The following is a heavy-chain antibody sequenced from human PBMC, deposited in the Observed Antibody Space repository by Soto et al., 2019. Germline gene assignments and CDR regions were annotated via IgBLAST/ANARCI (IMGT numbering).Heavy chain of an antibody. J-gene: IGHJ4*02. V-gene: IGHV3-23*01. CDR2: VSASGLNT. Sequence: EVQLLESGGKLVQPGGSLTLSCAASGFTFSTYAMAWVRQAPGKGLEWVSGVSASGLNTDYADPVKGRFYISRDNPKNTVSLHMTSLRAEDTALYYCAKGRPRRTSGYFFDYCGQGTPVTVSS. CDR1: GFTFSTYA. D-gene: IGHD1-1*01. CDR3: AKGRPRRTSGYFFDY.